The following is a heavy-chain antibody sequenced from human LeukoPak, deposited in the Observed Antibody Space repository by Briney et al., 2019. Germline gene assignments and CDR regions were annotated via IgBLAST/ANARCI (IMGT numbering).Heavy chain of an antibody. J-gene: IGHJ4*02. CDR3: ARSGVSSSLDY. Sequence: GGSLRLSCAASGFTFSNYAMNWVRQAPGKGLEWVSSISESGDTTHYADSVKGRFTISRDNAKNSLYLQMNSLRAEDTAVYYCARSGVSSSLDYWGQGTLVTVSS. CDR1: GFTFSNYA. V-gene: IGHV3-21*01. CDR2: ISESGDTT. D-gene: IGHD6-13*01.